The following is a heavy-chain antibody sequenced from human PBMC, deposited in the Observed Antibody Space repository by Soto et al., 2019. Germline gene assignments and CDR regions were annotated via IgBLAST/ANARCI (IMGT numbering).Heavy chain of an antibody. CDR1: GFTFSSYG. Sequence: GGSLRLSCAASGFTFSSYGVHWVRQAPGKGLEWVAVIWYDGSNKYYADSVKGRFTISRDNSKNTLYLQMNSLRAEDTAVYYCARVLHPGYSSGWYFGPWGQGTLV. J-gene: IGHJ5*02. CDR2: IWYDGSNK. D-gene: IGHD6-19*01. CDR3: ARVLHPGYSSGWYFGP. V-gene: IGHV3-33*01.